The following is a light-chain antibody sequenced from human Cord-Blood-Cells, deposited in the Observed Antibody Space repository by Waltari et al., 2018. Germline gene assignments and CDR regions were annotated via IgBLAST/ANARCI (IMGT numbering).Light chain of an antibody. V-gene: IGLV2-23*01. J-gene: IGLJ1*01. Sequence: HSALPQPAPLSGSPGQSITISSTGTSSDVGSYNLVSWYQQHPGKAPKTMVYEGSKRPSGVSNRFSGSKSGNTASLTISGRQAEDEADYYCCSYAGSSTYVFGTGTKVTVL. CDR2: EGS. CDR3: CSYAGSSTYV. CDR1: SSDVGSYNL.